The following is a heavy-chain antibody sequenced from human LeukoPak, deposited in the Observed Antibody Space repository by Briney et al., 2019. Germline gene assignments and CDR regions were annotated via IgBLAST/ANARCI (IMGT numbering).Heavy chain of an antibody. CDR1: GFTFSNYG. J-gene: IGHJ5*02. CDR3: ARGQKLAS. D-gene: IGHD6-13*01. Sequence: GRSLRLSCAASGFTFSNYGIHWVRQAPGKGLEWVTAISYDGSLKYYADSVRDRFTISRDNSKSTLYLQMNSLRTEDTAVYYCARGQKLASWGQGTLVTVSS. CDR2: ISYDGSLK. V-gene: IGHV3-30*03.